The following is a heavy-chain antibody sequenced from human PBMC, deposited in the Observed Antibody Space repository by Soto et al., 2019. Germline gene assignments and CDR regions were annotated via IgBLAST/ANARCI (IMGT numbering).Heavy chain of an antibody. CDR1: GYTFTSYG. J-gene: IGHJ6*02. CDR2: ISAYNGNT. Sequence: ASVKVSCKASGYTFTSYGISWVRQAPGQGLEWMGWISAYNGNTNYAQKLQGRVTMTTDASTSTAYMELRSLRSDDTAVYYCASYHLNSYYYGMDVWGQGTTVTVSS. CDR3: ASYHLNSYYYGMDV. V-gene: IGHV1-18*01.